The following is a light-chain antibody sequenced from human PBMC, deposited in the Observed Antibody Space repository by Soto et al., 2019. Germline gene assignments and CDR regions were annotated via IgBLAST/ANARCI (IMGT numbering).Light chain of an antibody. CDR3: QQYNNWPPA. J-gene: IGKJ4*01. CDR1: QSVSSN. CDR2: GAS. V-gene: IGKV3-15*01. Sequence: EIVMTQSPATLSVSPGERATLSCRASQSVSSNLAWYQQKPGQAPRLLIYGASTRAPGIPARFSGSGSGTEFTLTISSLQSEDFEVYYCQQYNNWPPAFGGGTKVEIK.